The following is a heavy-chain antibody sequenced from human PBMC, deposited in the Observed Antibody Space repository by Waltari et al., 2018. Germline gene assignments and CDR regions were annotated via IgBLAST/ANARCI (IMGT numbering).Heavy chain of an antibody. CDR2: VSSSSSYI. J-gene: IGHJ3*02. D-gene: IGHD4-17*01. Sequence: EVQLVESGGGLVKPGGSLRLSCAASGFTFSSYSMNWVRQAPGKGVVWVSSVSSSSSYIYYADSVKGRFTMSRDNAKNSLYLQMNSLRAEDTAVYYCARDLYGDYGLGAFDIWGQGTMVTVSS. CDR1: GFTFSSYS. CDR3: ARDLYGDYGLGAFDI. V-gene: IGHV3-21*01.